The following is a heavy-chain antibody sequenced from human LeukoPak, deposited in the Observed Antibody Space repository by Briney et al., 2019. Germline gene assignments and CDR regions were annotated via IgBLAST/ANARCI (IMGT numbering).Heavy chain of an antibody. Sequence: SETLSLTCTVSGGSISSSSYYWSWIRQPPGKGLEWIGEINHSGSTNYNPSLKSRVTISVDTSKNQFSLKLSSVIAADTAVYYCARGVGVYASWFDPWGQGTLVTVSS. CDR3: ARGVGVYASWFDP. CDR2: INHSGST. D-gene: IGHD2-8*01. CDR1: GGSISSSSYY. J-gene: IGHJ5*02. V-gene: IGHV4-39*07.